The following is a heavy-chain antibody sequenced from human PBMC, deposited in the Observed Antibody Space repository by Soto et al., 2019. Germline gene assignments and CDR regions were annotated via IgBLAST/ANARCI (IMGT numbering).Heavy chain of an antibody. CDR2: INIDGDST. D-gene: IGHD6-19*01. J-gene: IGHJ3*02. CDR1: GFTFSSYW. V-gene: IGHV3-74*01. Sequence: GGSLRLSCAVSGFTFSSYWMDWVRQGPGKGLVWVSRINIDGDSTSYADSVTGRFTVSRDNAKNTVYLQMNSLRHEDAAAYYCVREATSGWYSTPTGAFDIWGQGTVVTVSS. CDR3: VREATSGWYSTPTGAFDI.